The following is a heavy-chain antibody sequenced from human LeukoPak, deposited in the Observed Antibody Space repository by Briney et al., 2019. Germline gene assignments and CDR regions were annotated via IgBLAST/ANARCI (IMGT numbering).Heavy chain of an antibody. CDR2: IGIDSGNT. CDR3: ARDYKYAFDN. D-gene: IGHD5-24*01. Sequence: GSMRLSCAASGFTFIDYSMNWVRQAPGKGLEWISYIGIDSGNTNYADSVKGRFTISGDKAKNSLYLQMNSLRVEDTAVYYCARDYKYAFDNWGQGTLVTVSS. CDR1: GFTFIDYS. V-gene: IGHV3-48*01. J-gene: IGHJ4*02.